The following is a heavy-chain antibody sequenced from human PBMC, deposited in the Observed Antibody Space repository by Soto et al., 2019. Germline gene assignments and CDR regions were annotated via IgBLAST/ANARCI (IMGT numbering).Heavy chain of an antibody. D-gene: IGHD3-10*01. CDR2: MAPYSGNT. J-gene: IGHJ4*02. V-gene: IGHV1-8*02. CDR3: ARVYGAGSFEY. Sequence: ASVKVSCKASGYTFGSYDIHWLRQATGQGLEWVGWMAPYSGNTGYAQKFQGRVTMTRDTSINTAYMELSSLRSEDTAIYYCARVYGAGSFEYWGQGTQVTVSS. CDR1: GYTFGSYD.